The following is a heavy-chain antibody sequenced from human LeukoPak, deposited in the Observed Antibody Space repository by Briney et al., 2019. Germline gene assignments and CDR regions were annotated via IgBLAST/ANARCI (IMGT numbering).Heavy chain of an antibody. J-gene: IGHJ5*02. V-gene: IGHV3-53*01. CDR1: GFTFSSNY. Sequence: GGSLRLSCAASGFTFSSNYMSWVRQAPGKGLEWVSFIYSGGSTCYSDPEMGRFTIFRDNSKNTPSLPMNSLLTYDTAASYCSRVEGGWFDHWGQGTLVTVSS. CDR3: SRVEGGWFDH. D-gene: IGHD1-26*01. CDR2: IYSGGST.